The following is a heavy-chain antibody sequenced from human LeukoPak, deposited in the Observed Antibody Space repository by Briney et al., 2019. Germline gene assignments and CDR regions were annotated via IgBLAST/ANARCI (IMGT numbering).Heavy chain of an antibody. V-gene: IGHV4-59*08. J-gene: IGHJ6*02. Sequence: PSETLSLTCTVSGGSISSYYWSWIRQPPGKGLEWIGYIYYSGSTNYNPSLKSRVTISVDTSKNQFSLKLSSATAADTAVYYCARRTSLRYYYYGMDVWGQGTTVTVSS. D-gene: IGHD3/OR15-3a*01. CDR3: ARRTSLRYYYYGMDV. CDR2: IYYSGST. CDR1: GGSISSYY.